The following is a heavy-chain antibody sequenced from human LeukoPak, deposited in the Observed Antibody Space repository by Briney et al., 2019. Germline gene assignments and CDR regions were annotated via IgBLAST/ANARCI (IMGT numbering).Heavy chain of an antibody. D-gene: IGHD3-22*01. CDR2: ISSSSSYI. CDR1: GFTFSSYS. CDR3: ARDGSDLYYYYSSGYLDY. Sequence: GGSLRLSCAASGFTFSSYSMNWVRQAPGKWLEWLSSISSSSSYIYYADSVKGRFTISRDNAKNSLYLQMNSLRAEDTAVYYCARDGSDLYYYYSSGYLDYWGQGTLVTVSS. J-gene: IGHJ4*02. V-gene: IGHV3-21*01.